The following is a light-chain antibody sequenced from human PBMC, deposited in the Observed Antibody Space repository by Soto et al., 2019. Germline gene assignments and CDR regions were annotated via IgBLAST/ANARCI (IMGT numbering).Light chain of an antibody. Sequence: QSALTQPASVSGSPGQSITISCIATSSDVGTYDHVSWYQQHPGKAPKLISGVSDRFSGSKSGNTASLTISGLQAGDDADYYCFSYAGRSTWVFGGGTKVTVL. CDR3: FSYAGRSTWV. J-gene: IGLJ3*02. CDR1: SSDVGTYDH. V-gene: IGLV2-23*01.